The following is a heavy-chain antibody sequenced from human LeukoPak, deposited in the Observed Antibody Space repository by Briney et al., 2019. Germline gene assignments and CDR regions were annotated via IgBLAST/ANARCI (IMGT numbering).Heavy chain of an antibody. V-gene: IGHV4-59*08. Sequence: SQTLSLTCSVSGGSISSYYWSWIRQPPGKGLEWIGYIYYSGSTNYNPSLKSRVTISVDTSKNQFSLKLSSVTAADTAVYYCARHPSPRYYYGSGSYLLDWFDPWGQGTLVTVSS. CDR2: IYYSGST. J-gene: IGHJ5*02. CDR3: ARHPSPRYYYGSGSYLLDWFDP. D-gene: IGHD3-10*01. CDR1: GGSISSYY.